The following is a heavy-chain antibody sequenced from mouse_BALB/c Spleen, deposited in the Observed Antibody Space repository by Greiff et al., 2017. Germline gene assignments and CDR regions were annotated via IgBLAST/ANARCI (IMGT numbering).Heavy chain of an antibody. V-gene: IGHV1-54*01. CDR2: INPGSGGT. CDR3: ARDYAYYAMDY. Sequence: VKLQESGAELVRPGTSVKVSCKASGYAFTNYLIEWVKQRPGQGLEWIGVINPGSGGTNYNEKFKGKATLTADKSSSTAYMQLSSLTSDDFAVYFCARDYAYYAMDYWGQGTSVTVSS. D-gene: IGHD2-4*01. J-gene: IGHJ4*01. CDR1: GYAFTNYL.